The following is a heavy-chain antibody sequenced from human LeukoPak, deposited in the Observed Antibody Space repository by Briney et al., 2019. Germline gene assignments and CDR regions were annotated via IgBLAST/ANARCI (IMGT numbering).Heavy chain of an antibody. J-gene: IGHJ6*02. D-gene: IGHD1-26*01. Sequence: SETLSLTCTVSGGSISSSSYYWGWIRQPPGKGLEWIGSIYYSGSTYYNPSLKSRVTISVDTSKNQFSLKLSSVTAADTAVYYCARGPRVGATFYYYYGMDVWGQGTTVTVSS. V-gene: IGHV4-39*07. CDR1: GGSISSSSYY. CDR3: ARGPRVGATFYYYYGMDV. CDR2: IYYSGST.